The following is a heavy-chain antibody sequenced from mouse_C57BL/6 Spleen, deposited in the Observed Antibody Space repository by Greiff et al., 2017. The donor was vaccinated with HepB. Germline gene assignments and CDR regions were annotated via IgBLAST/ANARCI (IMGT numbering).Heavy chain of an antibody. CDR3: TRSGSSYWFAY. CDR1: GYTFTDYE. J-gene: IGHJ3*01. V-gene: IGHV1-15*01. Sequence: VQLQQSGAELVRPGASVTLSCKASGYTFTDYEMHWVKQTPVHGLEWIGAIDPETGGTAYNQKFKGKAILTADKSSSTAYMELRSLTSEDSAVYYCTRSGSSYWFAYWGQGTLVTVSA. D-gene: IGHD1-1*01. CDR2: IDPETGGT.